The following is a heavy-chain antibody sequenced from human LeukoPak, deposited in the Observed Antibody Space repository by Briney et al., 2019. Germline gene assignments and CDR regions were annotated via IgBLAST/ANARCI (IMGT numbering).Heavy chain of an antibody. V-gene: IGHV5-51*01. D-gene: IGHD5-24*01. CDR3: ARPLADGYNSGYYFDY. J-gene: IGHJ4*02. CDR1: GYGFTSYW. Sequence: GESLKISCKASGYGFTSYWIGWVRQMPGRGLEWIGAIYPGDSGLRYSPTFQGQVTTSADKSISTAYLQWSSLKASDTAMYYCARPLADGYNSGYYFDYWGQGTLVTVSS. CDR2: IYPGDSGL.